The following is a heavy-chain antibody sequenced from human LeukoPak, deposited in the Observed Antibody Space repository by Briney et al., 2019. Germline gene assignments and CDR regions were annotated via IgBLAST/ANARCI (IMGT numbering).Heavy chain of an antibody. CDR3: ASEYYGAYNF. CDR2: IKSKAAGGTA. CDR1: GVTLPYAW. Sequence: GGSLRLSCAVSGVTLPYAWMSWVRQAPGKGLEWVARIKSKAAGGTADYAAPVNGRFAISRDDSRDTLYLQMNSLKTEDIAVYFCASEYYGAYNFWGQGALVTVSS. J-gene: IGHJ4*02. D-gene: IGHD4/OR15-4a*01. V-gene: IGHV3-15*01.